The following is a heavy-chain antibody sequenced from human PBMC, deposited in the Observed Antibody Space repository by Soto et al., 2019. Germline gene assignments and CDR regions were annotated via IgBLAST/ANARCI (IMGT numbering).Heavy chain of an antibody. CDR3: ARAIGPMLFDV. Sequence: SHTLSLTCAISGGSVSSNSPAWNLIRQSPSRGLEWLGRTYYRSKWYNDYAVVVKSRLTITPDTSKNQFSLQLNSVTPEDTAVYYCARAIGPMLFDVWGQGTMVTV. CDR1: GGSVSSNSPA. V-gene: IGHV6-1*01. J-gene: IGHJ3*01. CDR2: TYYRSKWYN. D-gene: IGHD2-8*01.